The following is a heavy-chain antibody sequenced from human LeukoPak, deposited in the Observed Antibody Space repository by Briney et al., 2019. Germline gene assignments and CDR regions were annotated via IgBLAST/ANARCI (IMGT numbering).Heavy chain of an antibody. CDR2: VYTSGST. J-gene: IGHJ2*01. CDR3: ASQTLPGWYFNV. Sequence: SQTLSLTCTVSGGSISSDNYSWSWIRQPAGKGLEWIGRVYTSGSTNYNPSLKSQFTISVDTSKKQFSLNLRSVTAADTAFYYCASQTLPGWYFNVWGRGTLVTVSS. CDR1: GGSISSDNYS. V-gene: IGHV4-61*02.